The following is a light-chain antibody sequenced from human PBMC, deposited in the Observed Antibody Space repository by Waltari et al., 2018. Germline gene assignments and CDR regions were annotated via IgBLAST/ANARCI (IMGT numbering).Light chain of an antibody. J-gene: IGKJ2*01. Sequence: DIQMTQSPSSLYASVGDRVTITCQASQDIRNYLNWYQQKPVKAPELLIYEASKLETGVPSMFSGSGSGTDFTFTISSLQPEDIATYYCQQYDNLPYTFGQGTKLEIK. CDR2: EAS. CDR3: QQYDNLPYT. V-gene: IGKV1-33*01. CDR1: QDIRNY.